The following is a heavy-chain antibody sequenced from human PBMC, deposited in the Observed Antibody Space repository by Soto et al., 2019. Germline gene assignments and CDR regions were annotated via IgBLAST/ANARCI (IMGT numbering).Heavy chain of an antibody. CDR3: ARRSSSWYFDY. V-gene: IGHV3-23*01. CDR1: GFTFSSYA. Sequence: EVQLLESGGGLVQPGGSLRLSWAASGFTFSSYAMNWVRQAPGKGLEWVSVISGSDGSTYYADPVKGRFTISRDNSKNTLNLQMNSLRAEDTAVYYCARRSSSWYFDYWGQGTLVTVSS. J-gene: IGHJ4*02. CDR2: ISGSDGST. D-gene: IGHD6-13*01.